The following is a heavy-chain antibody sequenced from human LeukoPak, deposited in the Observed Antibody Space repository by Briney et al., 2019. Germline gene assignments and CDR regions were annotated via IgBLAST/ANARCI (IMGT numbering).Heavy chain of an antibody. CDR2: FDPEDGET. Sequence: ASVKVSCKVSGYTLTELSMHWVRPAPGGGVEWVGGFDPEDGETIYAQKFQGRVTMTEDTSTDTAYMELSSLRSEDTAVYYCATIPPKLRFLEWFYWGQGTLVTVSS. D-gene: IGHD3-3*01. CDR1: GYTLTELS. CDR3: ATIPPKLRFLEWFY. J-gene: IGHJ4*02. V-gene: IGHV1-24*01.